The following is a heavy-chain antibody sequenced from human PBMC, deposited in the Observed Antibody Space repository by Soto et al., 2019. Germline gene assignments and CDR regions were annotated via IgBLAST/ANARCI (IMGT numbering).Heavy chain of an antibody. V-gene: IGHV3-23*01. CDR1: GFTFSSYA. J-gene: IGHJ4*02. CDR3: AKGGGRGGSLNPRVDY. CDR2: ISGSGDNT. D-gene: IGHD1-26*01. Sequence: EVQLLESGGGLVQPGGSLRLSCAASGFTFSSYAMNWVRQAPGKGLEWVSGISGSGDNTYYADSVKGRFTISRDNSKNGVYEKMYSRRAGDMAVYYGAKGGGRGGSLNPRVDYGGQEPLVTASS.